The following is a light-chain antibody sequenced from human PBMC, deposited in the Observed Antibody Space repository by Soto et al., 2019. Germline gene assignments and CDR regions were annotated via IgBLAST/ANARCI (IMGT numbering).Light chain of an antibody. CDR2: DND. CDR1: SSNIGNNY. J-gene: IGLJ2*01. V-gene: IGLV1-51*01. CDR3: ATWDRSLRVGV. Sequence: QSVLTQPPSVSAAPGQKVTISCSGSSSNIGNNYVFWYQQLPGTAPKLLIYDNDKQPSGIPDRFSGSKSGTSATLGITGLQTGDEGDYYCATWDRSLRVGVFGGGTKLTVL.